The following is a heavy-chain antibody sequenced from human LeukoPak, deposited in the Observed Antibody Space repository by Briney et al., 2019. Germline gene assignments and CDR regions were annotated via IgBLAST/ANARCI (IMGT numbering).Heavy chain of an antibody. D-gene: IGHD5-24*01. CDR3: AREKIEDGTDFDH. V-gene: IGHV3-33*07. Sequence: GGSLRLSCAASGFTFSSYGMYWVRQPPGKGLEWVAVIWCDGSNKGYADSVKGRFTISRDNSKNTLYLQMTNLRAEDPGVYYCAREKIEDGTDFDHWGQGTLVTVSS. CDR1: GFTFSSYG. J-gene: IGHJ4*02. CDR2: IWCDGSNK.